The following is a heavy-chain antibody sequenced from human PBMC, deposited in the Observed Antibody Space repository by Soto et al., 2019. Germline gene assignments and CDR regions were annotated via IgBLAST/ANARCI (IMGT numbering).Heavy chain of an antibody. D-gene: IGHD2-21*02. CDR3: ARTARDFYGLDV. V-gene: IGHV3-13*05. Sequence: EVQLVESGGGLVQPGGSLRLSCEASGFTFRNYDMHWVRQGTGKGLEWVSGISAAGDPDYADSVEGRFTISSENAQNSFFLQMTSLRVGDTAVYYCARTARDFYGLDVWGQGTTVIVSS. CDR1: GFTFRNYD. J-gene: IGHJ6*02. CDR2: ISAAGDP.